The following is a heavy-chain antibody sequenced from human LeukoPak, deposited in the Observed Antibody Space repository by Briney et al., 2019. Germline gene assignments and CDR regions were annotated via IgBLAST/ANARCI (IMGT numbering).Heavy chain of an antibody. J-gene: IGHJ4*02. CDR3: AKSVEHSNYRKFHD. D-gene: IGHD4-11*01. CDR2: ISGGGGAT. V-gene: IGHV3-23*01. CDR1: GFISSNYA. Sequence: PGGSLRLSCAASGFISSNYAMSWVRQGPGKGPEWVSGISGGGGATYYADSVKGRFTISRANSKNTVYLQMNSLRVDDTAVYYCAKSVEHSNYRKFHDWGQGTLVTVSS.